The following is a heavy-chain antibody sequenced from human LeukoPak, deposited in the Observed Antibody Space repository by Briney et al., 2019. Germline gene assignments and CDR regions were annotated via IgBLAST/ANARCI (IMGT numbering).Heavy chain of an antibody. CDR3: AKRSGNNPLYYFDY. J-gene: IGHJ4*02. CDR2: ISGGGEST. D-gene: IGHD1-14*01. Sequence: GGSLGLSCVASEFTFSSHAMNWVRQAPGKGLEWVSSISGGGESTYYADSVKGRFTVSRDNSKNTLYLQMNSLGAEDTAVYYCAKRSGNNPLYYFDYWGQGTLVTVSS. CDR1: EFTFSSHA. V-gene: IGHV3-23*01.